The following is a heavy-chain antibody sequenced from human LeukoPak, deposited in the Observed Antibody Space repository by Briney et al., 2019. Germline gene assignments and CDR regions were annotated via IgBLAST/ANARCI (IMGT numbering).Heavy chain of an antibody. CDR1: GFTFSSYA. CDR2: ISGSGGST. V-gene: IGHV3-23*01. Sequence: GGSLRLSCAASGFTFSSYAMSWVRQAPGKGLEWVSAISGSGGSTYYADSVKGRFPICRDNSKNTLYLQRNSMRAEDRAVYYCAKRMIFGVVYSTPDSWGQGTLVTVSS. D-gene: IGHD3/OR15-3a*01. J-gene: IGHJ5*01. CDR3: AKRMIFGVVYSTPDS.